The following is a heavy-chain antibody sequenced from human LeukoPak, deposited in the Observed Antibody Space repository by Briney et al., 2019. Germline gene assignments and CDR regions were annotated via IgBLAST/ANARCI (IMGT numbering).Heavy chain of an antibody. D-gene: IGHD3-22*01. CDR2: ISSSSSYI. V-gene: IGHV3-21*01. J-gene: IGHJ6*03. CDR1: GFTFSSYS. CDR3: ARVSPRPMIVDTGYYYYYYMDV. Sequence: GGSLRLSCAASGFTFSSYSMNWVRQAPGKGLEWVSSISSSSSYIYYADSVKGRFTISRGNAKNSLYLQMNSLRAEDTAVYYCARVSPRPMIVDTGYYYYYYMDVWGKGTTVTVSS.